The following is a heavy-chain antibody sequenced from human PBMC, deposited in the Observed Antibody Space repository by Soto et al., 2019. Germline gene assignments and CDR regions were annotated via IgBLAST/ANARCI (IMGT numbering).Heavy chain of an antibody. CDR2: VWHDGSKQ. Sequence: GSLRLSCVASGFTFSTYGIYWVRQAPAKGLEWVALVWHDGSKQYYADSAKGRFIISRDNSKNTVYLQMNSLRAEDTAVYYCARTDWNYGTGVFDIWGQGTMVTVSS. J-gene: IGHJ3*02. CDR3: ARTDWNYGTGVFDI. V-gene: IGHV3-33*01. D-gene: IGHD1-7*01. CDR1: GFTFSTYG.